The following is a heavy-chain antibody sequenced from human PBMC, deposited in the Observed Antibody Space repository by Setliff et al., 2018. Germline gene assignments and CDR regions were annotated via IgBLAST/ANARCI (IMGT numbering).Heavy chain of an antibody. CDR2: IKQDGSER. V-gene: IGHV3-7*01. CDR3: ARELGYSSTWYSHEGFNI. D-gene: IGHD6-13*01. CDR1: GFTFNNYW. J-gene: IGHJ3*02. Sequence: GGSLRLSCAASGFTFNNYWMNWVHQAPGKGLEWVANIKQDGSERFYMDSVKGRFTISRDSAKNSLYLQMNSLRAEDTAVYYCARELGYSSTWYSHEGFNIWGQGTMVTVSS.